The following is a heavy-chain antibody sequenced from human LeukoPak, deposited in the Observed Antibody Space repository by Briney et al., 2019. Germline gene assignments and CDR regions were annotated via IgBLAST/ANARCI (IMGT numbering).Heavy chain of an antibody. J-gene: IGHJ4*02. CDR2: ISYDGSNK. V-gene: IGHV3-30*18. CDR3: AKDPTNTVYFDY. Sequence: GGSLRLSCAASGFTFSSYGMHWVRQAPGKGLEWVAVISYDGSNKYYADSVKGRFTISRDNSKNTLYLQMNSLRAEDTAVYYCAKDPTNTVYFDYWGQGTLVTVSS. D-gene: IGHD5-24*01. CDR1: GFTFSSYG.